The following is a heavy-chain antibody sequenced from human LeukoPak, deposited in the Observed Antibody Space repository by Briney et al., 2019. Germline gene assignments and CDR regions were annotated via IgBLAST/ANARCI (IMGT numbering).Heavy chain of an antibody. V-gene: IGHV3-74*01. CDR2: IKSDETYT. D-gene: IGHD5-12*01. CDR1: GFTFSSYW. CDR3: TTIRPDY. J-gene: IGHJ4*02. Sequence: GGSLRLSCAASGFTFSSYWLHWVRQSPGKGLVWVARIKSDETYTDYADSVKGRFTISRDDAKNTLYLQMNSLRAEDAAIYYCTTIRPDYWGQGALVTVSS.